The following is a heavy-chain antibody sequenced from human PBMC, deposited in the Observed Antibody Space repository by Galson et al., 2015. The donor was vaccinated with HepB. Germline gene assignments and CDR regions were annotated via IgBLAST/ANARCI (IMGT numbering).Heavy chain of an antibody. J-gene: IGHJ3*02. CDR2: IWYDGSNK. CDR3: ARNRIRIIQGALDI. Sequence: SLRLSCAASGFSFSGYGMHWVRQAPGKGLEWVAVIWYDGSNKYYADSVKGRFTISRDRSNNTLYLQMDSLRADDTAIYYCARNRIRIIQGALDIWGQGTVVTVSS. V-gene: IGHV3-33*01. CDR1: GFSFSGYG. D-gene: IGHD5-18*01.